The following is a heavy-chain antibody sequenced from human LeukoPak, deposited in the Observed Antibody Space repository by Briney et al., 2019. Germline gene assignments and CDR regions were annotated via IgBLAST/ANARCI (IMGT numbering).Heavy chain of an antibody. Sequence: GGSLRLSCAASGFTFSDCNMNWVRQAPGKGLEWVSSITTTGTHTYYADSVKGRFTISRDNAKNSLYLQMNSLRAEDTAVYYCARKGGSSGWYTSDYWGQGTLVTVSS. CDR1: GFTFSDCN. CDR2: ITTTGTHT. D-gene: IGHD6-19*01. J-gene: IGHJ4*02. V-gene: IGHV3-21*01. CDR3: ARKGGSSGWYTSDY.